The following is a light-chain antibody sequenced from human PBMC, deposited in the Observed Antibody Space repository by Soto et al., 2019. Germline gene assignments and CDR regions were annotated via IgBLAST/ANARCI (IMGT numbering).Light chain of an antibody. CDR2: GAS. CDR1: QSIRSH. CDR3: QQSFSSPFT. J-gene: IGKJ3*01. Sequence: DIQMTQSPSSLSASVGDRVSITCRASQSIRSHLNWFQHKPGKAPKVLIYGASSLQGGVPSRFSGSGSGTDFTLTIKRLQPEDFATYYCQQSFSSPFTFGPGTKVDVK. V-gene: IGKV1-39*01.